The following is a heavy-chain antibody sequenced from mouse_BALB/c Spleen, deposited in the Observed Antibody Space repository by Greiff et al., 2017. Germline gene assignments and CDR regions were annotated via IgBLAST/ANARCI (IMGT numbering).Heavy chain of an antibody. CDR1: GFSLTSYG. D-gene: IGHD1-1*01. CDR3: AREGYYGSAWFAY. CDR2: IWAGGST. J-gene: IGHJ3*01. V-gene: IGHV2-9*02. Sequence: QVQLKESGPGLVAPSQSLSITCTVSGFSLTSYGVHWVRQPPGKGLEWLGVIWAGGSTNYNSALMSRLSISKDNSKSQVFLKMNSLQTDDTAMYYCAREGYYGSAWFAYWGQGTLVTVSA.